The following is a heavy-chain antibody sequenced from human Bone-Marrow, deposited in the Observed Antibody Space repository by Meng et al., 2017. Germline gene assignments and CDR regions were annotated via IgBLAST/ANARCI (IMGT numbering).Heavy chain of an antibody. D-gene: IGHD6-19*01. CDR3: ARVMAVAADFAY. J-gene: IGHJ4*02. CDR1: GYTFPDYW. Sequence: ASVKVSCKASGYTFPDYWLHWVRRAPGQGLEWMGRINPKSGDTHYAQRFQGRVTMTRDTSTSTVYMELSSLRSEDTAVYYCARVMAVAADFAYWGQGTLVTVSS. V-gene: IGHV1-2*06. CDR2: INPKSGDT.